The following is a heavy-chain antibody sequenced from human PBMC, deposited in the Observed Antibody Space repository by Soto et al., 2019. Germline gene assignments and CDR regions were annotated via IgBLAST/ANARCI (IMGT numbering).Heavy chain of an antibody. CDR2: ISTYNGNT. J-gene: IGHJ4*02. CDR3: AGEGGVGRIVDY. CDR1: GYSFTSYG. D-gene: IGHD2-15*01. V-gene: IGHV1-18*01. Sequence: QVQLVQSGAEVKKSGASVKVSCKASGYSFTSYGIIWVRQVPGQGLEWMGWISTYNGNTKYAQMFQGRVTLTTDASPTIAHMELRRLRADDTAVYYCAGEGGVGRIVDYWGQSSLVGVAS.